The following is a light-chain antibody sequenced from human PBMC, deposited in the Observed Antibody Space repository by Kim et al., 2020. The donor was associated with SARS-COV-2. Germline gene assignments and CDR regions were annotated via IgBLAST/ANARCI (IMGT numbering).Light chain of an antibody. CDR2: DVS. CDR3: SSYARSSSYV. Sequence: TIPCSGTSSDVGAIKYVSWYQQHPGKAPELMIFDVSERPSGISNRFSGSNSGNTASLTISGLQAEDEADYYCSSYARSSSYVFGTGTKVTVL. CDR1: SSDVGAIKY. V-gene: IGLV2-14*04. J-gene: IGLJ1*01.